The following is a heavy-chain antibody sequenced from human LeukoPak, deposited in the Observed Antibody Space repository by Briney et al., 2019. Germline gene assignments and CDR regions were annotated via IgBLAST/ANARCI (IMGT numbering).Heavy chain of an antibody. V-gene: IGHV3-23*01. CDR3: AKDITMIVVVIPTYDAFDI. D-gene: IGHD3-22*01. Sequence: GGSLRLSCAVSGFTFSSYSMNWVRQAPGKGLEWVWAISGSGGSTYYADSVKGRFTISRDNSKNTLYLQMNSLRAEDTAVYYCAKDITMIVVVIPTYDAFDIWGQGTMVTVSS. J-gene: IGHJ3*02. CDR1: GFTFSSYS. CDR2: ISGSGGST.